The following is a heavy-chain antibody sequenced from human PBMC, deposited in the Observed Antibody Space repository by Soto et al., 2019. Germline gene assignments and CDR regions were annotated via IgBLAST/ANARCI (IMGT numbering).Heavy chain of an antibody. CDR2: ISSSSSTI. J-gene: IGHJ4*02. V-gene: IGHV3-48*01. CDR3: ASSWGAAAGKAPRWSYRDWYFDY. Sequence: PGGSLRLSCAASGFTFSSYSMNWVRQAPGKGLEWVSYISSSSSTIYYADSVKGRFTISRDNAKNSLYLQMNSLRAEDTAVYYCASSWGAAAGKAPRWSYRDWYFDYWGQGTLVTVSS. CDR1: GFTFSSYS. D-gene: IGHD6-13*01.